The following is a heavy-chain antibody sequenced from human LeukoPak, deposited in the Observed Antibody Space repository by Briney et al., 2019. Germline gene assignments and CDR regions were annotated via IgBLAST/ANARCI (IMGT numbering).Heavy chain of an antibody. CDR1: GFTFSSFG. CDR2: IWYDGSDK. V-gene: IGHV3-33*01. J-gene: IGHJ3*02. Sequence: GGSLRLSCAAAGFTFSSFGMHWGRQAPGKGLEWVAVIWYDGSDKYYTDSVKGRFTISRDNSKNTLYLQMNSLRAEDTATYYCARAGDAFDIWGQGTMVTVSS. CDR3: ARAGDAFDI.